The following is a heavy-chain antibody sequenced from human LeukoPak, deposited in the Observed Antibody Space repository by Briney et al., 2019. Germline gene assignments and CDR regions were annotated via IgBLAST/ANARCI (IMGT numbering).Heavy chain of an antibody. D-gene: IGHD3-16*02. CDR3: ARGKFNDYVWGSYRYDAFDI. Sequence: ASVKVSCKASGGTFSSYAISWVRQASGQGLEWMGGIIPIFGTANYAQKFQGRVTITADESTSTAYMELSSLRSEDTAVYYCARGKFNDYVWGSYRYDAFDIWGQGTMVTVS. CDR1: GGTFSSYA. CDR2: IIPIFGTA. J-gene: IGHJ3*02. V-gene: IGHV1-69*13.